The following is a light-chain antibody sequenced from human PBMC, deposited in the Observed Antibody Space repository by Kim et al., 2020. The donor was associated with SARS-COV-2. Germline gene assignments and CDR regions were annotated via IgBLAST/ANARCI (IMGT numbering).Light chain of an antibody. CDR2: LGS. Sequence: GPASISCRSSQSLLHSNGYNYLDWYLQKPGQSPQLLIYLGSNRASGVPDRFSGSGSGTDFTLKISRVEAEDVGVYYCMQALQTPSTFGQGTKLEI. CDR1: QSLLHSNGYNY. J-gene: IGKJ2*01. V-gene: IGKV2-28*01. CDR3: MQALQTPST.